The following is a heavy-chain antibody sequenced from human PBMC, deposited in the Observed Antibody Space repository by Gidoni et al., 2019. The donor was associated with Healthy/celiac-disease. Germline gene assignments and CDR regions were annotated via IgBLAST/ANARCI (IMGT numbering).Heavy chain of an antibody. Sequence: QVQLQVSGPGLVKPSETLSLTCPVSGGSISSYYWSWIRQPPGKGLEWIGYISYSGSTNYNPSLKSRVTISVDTSKNQFSLKLSSVTAADTAVYYCARGSYDSSGYYFDAFDIWGQGTMVTVSS. CDR1: GGSISSYY. CDR2: ISYSGST. D-gene: IGHD3-22*01. CDR3: ARGSYDSSGYYFDAFDI. J-gene: IGHJ3*02. V-gene: IGHV4-59*01.